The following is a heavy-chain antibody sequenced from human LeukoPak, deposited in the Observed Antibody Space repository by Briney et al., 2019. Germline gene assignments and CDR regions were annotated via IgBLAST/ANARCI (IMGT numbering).Heavy chain of an antibody. CDR2: ISAYNGNT. D-gene: IGHD2-2*02. Sequence: VASVKVSCKASGYTFTSYGISWVRQAPGQGLEWMGWISAYNGNTNYAQKLQGRVTMTTDTSTSTAYMELRSLRSDDTAVYYCARDCSSTSCYTGYYYYGMDVWGQGTTVTVSS. V-gene: IGHV1-18*01. J-gene: IGHJ6*02. CDR1: GYTFTSYG. CDR3: ARDCSSTSCYTGYYYYGMDV.